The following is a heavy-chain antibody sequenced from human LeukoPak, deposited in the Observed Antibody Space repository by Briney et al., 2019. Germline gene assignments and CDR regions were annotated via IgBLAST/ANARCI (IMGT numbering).Heavy chain of an antibody. D-gene: IGHD3-9*01. J-gene: IGHJ4*02. V-gene: IGHV3-48*01. CDR2: ISSSSSTI. CDR3: ARVSNYDILTGLFY. CDR1: GFTFSSYA. Sequence: PGGSLRLSCAASGFTFSSYAMNWVRQAPGKGLEWVSYISSSSSTIYYADSVKGRFTISRDNAKNSLYLQMNSLRAEDTAVYYCARVSNYDILTGLFYWGQGTLVTVSS.